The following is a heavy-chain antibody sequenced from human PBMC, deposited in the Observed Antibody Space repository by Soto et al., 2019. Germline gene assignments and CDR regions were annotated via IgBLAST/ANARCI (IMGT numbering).Heavy chain of an antibody. V-gene: IGHV4-4*02. J-gene: IGHJ4*02. CDR1: GGSISSSNW. CDR3: ARSPRGYCSSTSCYVLDY. CDR2: IYHSGST. Sequence: QVQLQESGPGLVKPSGTLSLTCAVSGGSISSSNWWSWVRQPPGKGLEWIGKIYHSGSTNYNPSHKSRVTISVDKSKNQFSLKLSSVTAADTAVYYCARSPRGYCSSTSCYVLDYWGQGTLVTVSS. D-gene: IGHD2-2*01.